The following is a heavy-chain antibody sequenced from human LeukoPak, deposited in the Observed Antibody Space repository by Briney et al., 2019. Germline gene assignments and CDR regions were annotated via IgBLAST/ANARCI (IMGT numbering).Heavy chain of an antibody. CDR3: AKDFSGGYYYFDS. D-gene: IGHD3-22*01. V-gene: IGHV3-23*01. J-gene: IGHJ4*02. Sequence: GGSLRLSCAASGFTFSSYAMSWVRQAPGKGLEGVSVISGSGGSTYYADSVKGRFTISRDNSKNTLYLQVNSLRAEDTAVYYCAKDFSGGYYYFDSWGQGTLVTVSS. CDR1: GFTFSSYA. CDR2: ISGSGGST.